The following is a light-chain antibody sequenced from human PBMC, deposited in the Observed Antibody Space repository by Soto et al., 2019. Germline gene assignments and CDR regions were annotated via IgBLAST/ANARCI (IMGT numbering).Light chain of an antibody. CDR1: QSVSRY. Sequence: EIVLTQSPVTLSLSPGERATLSCRASQSVSRYLAWYQQKPGQPPRLLIYDASKRATGVPARFSGSGSGTDFTLTISSLEPADFAVYYCQQRSDWPLTFGGGTDVEI. V-gene: IGKV3-11*01. CDR2: DAS. J-gene: IGKJ4*01. CDR3: QQRSDWPLT.